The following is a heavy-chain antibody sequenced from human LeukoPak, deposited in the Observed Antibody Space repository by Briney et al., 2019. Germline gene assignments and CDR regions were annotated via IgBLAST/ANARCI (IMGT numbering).Heavy chain of an antibody. J-gene: IGHJ4*02. V-gene: IGHV3-30*02. Sequence: GGPLRLSCAASAFSFSKYVMHWVRQAPGKGLEWVSSLRYDGTDENYADSVKGRFTISRDNSKNMLYLQMSSLRTEDTAVYYCVRDTYYYASGNFEGYLDYWGQGTLVTVSS. CDR2: LRYDGTDE. D-gene: IGHD3-10*01. CDR3: VRDTYYYASGNFEGYLDY. CDR1: AFSFSKYV.